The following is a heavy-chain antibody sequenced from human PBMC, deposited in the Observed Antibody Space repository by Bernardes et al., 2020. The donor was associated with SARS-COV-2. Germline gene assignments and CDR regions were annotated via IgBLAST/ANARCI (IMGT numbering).Heavy chain of an antibody. D-gene: IGHD3-3*02. CDR3: AKDPALVGFYYSMDV. V-gene: IGHV3-23*01. J-gene: IGHJ6*02. Sequence: GWSLRLSCAASGFNFDYFGMSWVRQAPGRGLEWVSSVSGRGDRTYYAASVKGRFTISRDNSKDTLYLQLNSLRAEDSAIYYCAKDPALVGFYYSMDVWGQGTTVNVSS. CDR1: GFNFDYFG. CDR2: VSGRGDRT.